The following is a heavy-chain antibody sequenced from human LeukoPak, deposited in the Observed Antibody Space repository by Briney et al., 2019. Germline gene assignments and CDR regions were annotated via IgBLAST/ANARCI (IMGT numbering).Heavy chain of an antibody. D-gene: IGHD2-21*02. CDR3: ATGPRCGGDCNRFGY. CDR2: FDPEDGET. Sequence: ASVKVSCKVSGYTLTELSMHWVRQAPGKGLEWMGGFDPEDGETIYAQKFQGRVTMTEDTSTDTAYMELSSLRSEDTAVYYCATGPRCGGDCNRFGYWGQGTLVTVSS. V-gene: IGHV1-24*01. CDR1: GYTLTELS. J-gene: IGHJ4*02.